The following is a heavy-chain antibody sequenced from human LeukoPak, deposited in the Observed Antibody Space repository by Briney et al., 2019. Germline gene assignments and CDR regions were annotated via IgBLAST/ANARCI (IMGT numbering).Heavy chain of an antibody. J-gene: IGHJ3*02. CDR1: GGTFSSYA. V-gene: IGHV1-69*13. D-gene: IGHD2-2*01. CDR3: AMPGDIVVVPAAADIPSAFDI. Sequence: SVKVSCKASGGTFSSYAISWVRQAPGQGLEWMGGIIPIFGAANYAQKFQGRVTITADESTNTAYMELSSLRSEDTAVYYCAMPGDIVVVPAAADIPSAFDIWGQGTMVTVSS. CDR2: IIPIFGAA.